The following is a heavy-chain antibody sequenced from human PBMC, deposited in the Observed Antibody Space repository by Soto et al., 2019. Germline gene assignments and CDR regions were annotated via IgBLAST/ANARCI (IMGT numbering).Heavy chain of an antibody. Sequence: QVQLVESGGGVVQPGRSLRLSCAASGFTFSSYGMHWVRQAPGKGLEWVAVISYDGSNKYYADSVKDRLTISRDNSKNXLXXQMNSLRGEDTAVYYCAKDNGSGCDWLRVGDASDIWGQGTMVTVSS. V-gene: IGHV3-30*18. J-gene: IGHJ3*02. D-gene: IGHD5-12*01. CDR2: ISYDGSNK. CDR1: GFTFSSYG. CDR3: AKDNGSGCDWLRVGDASDI.